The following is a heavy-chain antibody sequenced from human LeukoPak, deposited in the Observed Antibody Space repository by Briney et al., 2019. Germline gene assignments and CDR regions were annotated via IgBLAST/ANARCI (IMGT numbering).Heavy chain of an antibody. Sequence: ASVKVSCKASGYTFTTYYMHWVRQAPGQGLEWMGWIIPNSGATNYAQNFQGRVTMTRDTSISTAYMELSRLRSDDTAVYYCAREGIGGGLLKGYCSGGSCYGYWGQGTLVTVSS. CDR1: GYTFTTYY. CDR3: AREGIGGGLLKGYCSGGSCYGY. V-gene: IGHV1-2*02. CDR2: IIPNSGAT. J-gene: IGHJ4*02. D-gene: IGHD2-15*01.